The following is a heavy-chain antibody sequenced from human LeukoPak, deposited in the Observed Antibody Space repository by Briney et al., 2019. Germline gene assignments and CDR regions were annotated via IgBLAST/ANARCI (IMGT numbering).Heavy chain of an antibody. CDR2: IYYSGST. J-gene: IGHJ4*02. CDR3: ARGYGAY. Sequence: SETLSLTCTVSGGSISSYYWSWIRQPPGKGLEWIGYIYYSGSTNYNPSLKSRVTISVDTSKNQFSLKLSSVTAADTAVYYCARGYGAYWGQGTLVTVPS. D-gene: IGHD4-17*01. V-gene: IGHV4-59*01. CDR1: GGSISSYY.